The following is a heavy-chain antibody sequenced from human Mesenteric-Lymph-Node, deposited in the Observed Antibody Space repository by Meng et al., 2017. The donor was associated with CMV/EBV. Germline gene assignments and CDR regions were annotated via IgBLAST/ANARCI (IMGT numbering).Heavy chain of an antibody. CDR1: FTTHW. D-gene: IGHD2-15*01. CDR2: IYPHDSDT. Sequence: FTTHWIALVRHTPGTGLEWMGIIYPHDSDTRYSPSFQGQVTISVDKAIRTAYLQWGSLKASDTAMYYCARGNLGYCSDGRCSDFDYWGQGTLVTVSS. J-gene: IGHJ4*02. V-gene: IGHV5-51*01. CDR3: ARGNLGYCSDGRCSDFDY.